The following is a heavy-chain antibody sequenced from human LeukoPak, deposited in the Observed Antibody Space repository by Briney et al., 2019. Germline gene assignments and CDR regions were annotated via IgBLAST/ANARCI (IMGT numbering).Heavy chain of an antibody. CDR3: TRDLLLWFGIPDY. D-gene: IGHD3-10*01. CDR1: GFAFGDYA. CDR2: IRSKPYGGTT. J-gene: IGHJ4*02. V-gene: IGHV3-49*03. Sequence: GGSLRLSCTASGFAFGDYAMSWFRQAPGKGLEWVGFIRSKPYGGTTEYAASVKGRFTISRDDSKSIAYLQMNSLKTEDTAVYYCTRDLLLWFGIPDYWGQGTLVTVSS.